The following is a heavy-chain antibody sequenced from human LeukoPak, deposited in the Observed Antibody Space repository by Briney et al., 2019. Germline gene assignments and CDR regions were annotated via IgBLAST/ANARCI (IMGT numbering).Heavy chain of an antibody. J-gene: IGHJ4*02. CDR2: ISAYNGNT. D-gene: IGHD3-22*01. CDR3: ARVGASSGYYYFDY. V-gene: IGHV1-18*01. Sequence: GGSLRLSCAASGFTFTSYGISWVRQAPGQGLEWMGWISAYNGNTNYAQKLQGRVTMTTDTSTSTAYMELRSLRSDDTAVYYCARVGASSGYYYFDYWGQGTLVTVSS. CDR1: GFTFTSYG.